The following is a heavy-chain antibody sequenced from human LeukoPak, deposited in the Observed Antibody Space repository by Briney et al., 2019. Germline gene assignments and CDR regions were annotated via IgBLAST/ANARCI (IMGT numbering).Heavy chain of an antibody. CDR3: VRVFNYVWGSYRPYYFDY. CDR1: GYTFTGYY. V-gene: IGHV1-2*02. Sequence: ASVKVSCKASGYTFTGYYMHWVRQAPGQGLEWMGWINPNSGGTNYAQKFQGRVTMTRDTSISTAYMELSRLRSDDTAVYYRVRVFNYVWGSYRPYYFDYWGQGTLVTVSS. CDR2: INPNSGGT. D-gene: IGHD3-16*02. J-gene: IGHJ4*02.